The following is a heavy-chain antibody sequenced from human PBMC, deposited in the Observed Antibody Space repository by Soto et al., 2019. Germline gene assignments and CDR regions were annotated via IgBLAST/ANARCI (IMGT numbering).Heavy chain of an antibody. V-gene: IGHV1-69*12. CDR3: ARSSGWGSDYYYGMDV. J-gene: IGHJ6*02. CDR1: GGTFSSYA. D-gene: IGHD6-19*01. Sequence: QVQLVQSGAEVKKPGSSVKVSCKASGGTFSSYAISWVRQAPGQGLEWMGGIIPIFGTANYAQEFQGRVTITADESTSTAYMELSSLRSEDTAVYYCARSSGWGSDYYYGMDVWGQGTTVTVSS. CDR2: IIPIFGTA.